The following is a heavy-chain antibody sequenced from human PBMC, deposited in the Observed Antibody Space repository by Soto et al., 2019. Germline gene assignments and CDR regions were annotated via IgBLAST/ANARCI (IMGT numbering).Heavy chain of an antibody. CDR2: INHSGST. Sequence: SETLSLTCAVYGGSFSGYYWSWIRQPPGKGLEWIGEINHSGSTNYNPSLKSRVTISVDTSKNQFSLKLSSVTAADTAVYYCARGSSSIIAARPTGFDPWGQGTLVTVSS. J-gene: IGHJ5*02. CDR3: ARGSSSIIAARPTGFDP. CDR1: GGSFSGYY. D-gene: IGHD6-6*01. V-gene: IGHV4-34*01.